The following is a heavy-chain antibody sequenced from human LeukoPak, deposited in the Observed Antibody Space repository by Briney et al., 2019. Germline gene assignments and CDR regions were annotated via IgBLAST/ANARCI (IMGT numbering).Heavy chain of an antibody. CDR1: GFTFSGSW. CDR3: GRDLSQTWTPGDDFDH. CDR2: INEGGSVI. J-gene: IGHJ4*02. D-gene: IGHD3-16*01. V-gene: IGHV3-74*01. Sequence: GGSLRLSCAASGFTFSGSWMHWVRPAPGKGLEWVSRINEGGSVITYADSVKGRFTNSKETAKNTVLLEMDSLRAEYTAVYYCGRDLSQTWTPGDDFDHWGQGTLVTVSS.